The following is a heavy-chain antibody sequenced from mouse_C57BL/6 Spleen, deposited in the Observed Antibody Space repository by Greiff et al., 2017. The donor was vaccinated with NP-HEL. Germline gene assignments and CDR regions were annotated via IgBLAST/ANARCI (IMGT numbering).Heavy chain of an antibody. J-gene: IGHJ4*01. V-gene: IGHV5-6*01. CDR1: GFTFSSYG. Sequence: EVKLVESGGDLVKPGGSLKLSCAASGFTFSSYGMSWVRQTPDKRLEWVATISSGGSYTYYPDSVKGRFTISRDNAKNTLYLQMSSLKSEDTAMYYCARHRGYDYDGGDGYAMDYWGQGTSVTVSS. CDR3: ARHRGYDYDGGDGYAMDY. D-gene: IGHD2-4*01. CDR2: ISSGGSYT.